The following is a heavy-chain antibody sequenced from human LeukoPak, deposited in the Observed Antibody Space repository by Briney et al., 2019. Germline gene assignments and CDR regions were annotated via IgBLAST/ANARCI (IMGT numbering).Heavy chain of an antibody. V-gene: IGHV5-51*01. CDR2: IYPGDSDT. J-gene: IGHJ4*02. D-gene: IGHD5-24*01. CDR3: ARPRGEIATTYWFDY. CDR1: GYSFTSYW. Sequence: GESLKISCKGSGYSFTSYWIGWVRQMPGKGLEWMGIIYPGDSDTRYSPSFQGQVTISADKSISTAYLQWSSLKASDTAMYYCARPRGEIATTYWFDYWGQGTLVTVSS.